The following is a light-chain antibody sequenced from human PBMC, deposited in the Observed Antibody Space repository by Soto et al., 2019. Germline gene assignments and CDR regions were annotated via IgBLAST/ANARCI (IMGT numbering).Light chain of an antibody. Sequence: DVVMPQSPLSLPVTPGEPASSSCRASHSLLHSNGYNHLDWFLQRPGQSPQLLIYMGSNRASRVPDSFSGSGSGADFTLRISRVEAEDGGVYDCMQALQTPLTFGGGTKVEIK. J-gene: IGKJ4*01. CDR1: HSLLHSNGYNH. CDR2: MGS. CDR3: MQALQTPLT. V-gene: IGKV2-28*01.